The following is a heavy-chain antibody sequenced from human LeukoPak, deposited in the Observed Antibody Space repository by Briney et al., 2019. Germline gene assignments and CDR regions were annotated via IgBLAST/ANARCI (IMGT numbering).Heavy chain of an antibody. V-gene: IGHV3-7*04. CDR1: GFTFRNYW. Sequence: GGSLRLSCAGSGFTFRNYWMSWLRQAPGKGLEWVANVRQDGSEKYSVDSVKGRFTISRDNAKNSLYLQMNSLRAEDTAVYYCARDGSGWSAYWGQGTLVTVSS. J-gene: IGHJ4*02. D-gene: IGHD6-19*01. CDR2: VRQDGSEK. CDR3: ARDGSGWSAY.